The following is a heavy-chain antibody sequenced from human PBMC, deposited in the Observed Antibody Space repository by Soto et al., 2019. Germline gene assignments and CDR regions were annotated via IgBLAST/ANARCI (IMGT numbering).Heavy chain of an antibody. V-gene: IGHV3-7*01. CDR2: IKQDGSEI. J-gene: IGHJ6*03. Sequence: QLGGPLRLSCAASGFTFSIYWMSWVRQAPGKGLEWVANIKQDGSEIHYVDSVRGRFTLSRDNAKNSLDLQMNSLRAEDAAVYYCTRHPSYYFSYMDVWGKGTTVTVSS. CDR1: GFTFSIYW. CDR3: TRHPSYYFSYMDV.